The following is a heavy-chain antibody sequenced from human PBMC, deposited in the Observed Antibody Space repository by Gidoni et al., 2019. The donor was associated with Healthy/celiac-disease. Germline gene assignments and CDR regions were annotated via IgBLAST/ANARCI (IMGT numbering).Heavy chain of an antibody. V-gene: IGHV1-3*01. D-gene: IGHD6-6*01. CDR3: ARDLPFGYRSSGLDY. Sequence: KFQGRVTITRDTSASTAYMELSSLRSEDTAVYYCARDLPFGYRSSGLDYWGQGTLVTVSS. J-gene: IGHJ4*02.